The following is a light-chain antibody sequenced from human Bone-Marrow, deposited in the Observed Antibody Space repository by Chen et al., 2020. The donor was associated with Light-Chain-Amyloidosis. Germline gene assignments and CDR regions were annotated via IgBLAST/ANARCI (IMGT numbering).Light chain of an antibody. J-gene: IGKJ4*01. CDR3: QQYGTSPLT. CDR2: GSS. V-gene: IGKV3-20*01. CDR1: QTISSNY. Sequence: EMVLTQPQGPLSCSPGEGANLSCRASQTISSNYLTWYQQKFGQAPRLLIYGSSSRATGIPDRFTVSGSGTDFTLTINRLEPEDFAMYYCQQYGTSPLTFGGGTKVEIK.